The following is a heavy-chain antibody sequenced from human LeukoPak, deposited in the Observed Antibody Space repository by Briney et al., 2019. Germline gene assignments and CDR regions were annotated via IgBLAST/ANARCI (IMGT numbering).Heavy chain of an antibody. D-gene: IGHD6-19*01. V-gene: IGHV4-34*01. J-gene: IGHJ4*02. Sequence: PSETLSLTCAVYGGSFSGYYWSWIRQPPGKGLEWIGEINHSGSTNYNPSLKSRVTISVDTSKNQFSLELSSVTAADTAVYYCARLAVAGRDYDYWGQGTLVTVSS. CDR3: ARLAVAGRDYDY. CDR1: GGSFSGYY. CDR2: INHSGST.